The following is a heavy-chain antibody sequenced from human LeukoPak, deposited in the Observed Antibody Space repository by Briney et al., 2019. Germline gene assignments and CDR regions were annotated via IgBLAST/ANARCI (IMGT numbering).Heavy chain of an antibody. CDR3: ARIVFPERYCSGGSCYTKNYWYFDL. CDR1: GGSISSGSYY. J-gene: IGHJ2*01. CDR2: IYTSGSP. Sequence: PSETLSLTCTVSGGSISSGSYYWSWIRQPAGKGLEWIGRIYTSGSPNHNPSLKSRVTISVDTSKNQFSLKLSSVTAADTAVYYCARIVFPERYCSGGSCYTKNYWYFDLWGRGTLVTVSS. V-gene: IGHV4-61*02. D-gene: IGHD2-15*01.